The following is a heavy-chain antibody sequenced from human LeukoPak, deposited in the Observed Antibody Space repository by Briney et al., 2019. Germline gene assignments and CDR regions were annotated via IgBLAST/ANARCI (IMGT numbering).Heavy chain of an antibody. D-gene: IGHD3-10*01. Sequence: GGSLRLSCVVTGFSFSNAWMSWVRQAPGKGLEWVGRIKSKDDGATRDFAAPVRGRFSISRDDSKNTVYLQMDNLRSDDSAVYYCGLGSGRSDFDYWGQGTLVTVSS. CDR1: GFSFSNAW. CDR3: GLGSGRSDFDY. V-gene: IGHV3-15*01. J-gene: IGHJ4*02. CDR2: IKSKDDGATR.